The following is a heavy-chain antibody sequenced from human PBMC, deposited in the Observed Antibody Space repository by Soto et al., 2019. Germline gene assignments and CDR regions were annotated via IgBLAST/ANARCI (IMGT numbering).Heavy chain of an antibody. D-gene: IGHD3-10*01. CDR1: GFTFSDYY. CDR3: ASDTLLWFGELPPSDGMDV. V-gene: IGHV3-11*01. CDR2: ISSSGSTI. J-gene: IGHJ6*02. Sequence: GGSLRLSCAASGFTFSDYYMSWIRQAPGKGLEWVSYISSSGSTIYYADSVKGRFTISRDNAKNSLYLQMNSLRAEDTAVYYCASDTLLWFGELPPSDGMDVWGQGTTVTVSS.